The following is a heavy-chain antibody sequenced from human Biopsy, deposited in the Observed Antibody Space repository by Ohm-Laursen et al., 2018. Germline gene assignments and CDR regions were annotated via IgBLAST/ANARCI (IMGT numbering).Heavy chain of an antibody. CDR2: IYYSGST. J-gene: IGHJ6*02. CDR3: ARATNSTGWPYHYFYGMDV. Sequence: SQTPSLTCTVSGGSISSDYWSWIRQTPGKGLEWIGYIYYSGSTNYNPSLKSRVTISVDTSKNQFSLRLNSVTAADTAVYYCARATNSTGWPYHYFYGMDVWGQGTTVTVSS. V-gene: IGHV4-59*01. D-gene: IGHD2/OR15-2a*01. CDR1: GGSISSDY.